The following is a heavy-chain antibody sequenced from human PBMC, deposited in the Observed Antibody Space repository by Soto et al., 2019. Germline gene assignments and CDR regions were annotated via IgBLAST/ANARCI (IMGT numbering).Heavy chain of an antibody. V-gene: IGHV4-4*07. CDR3: ARDRWLRSPAYYYGMDV. Sequence: LSLTCTVSGGSISSYYWSWIRQPAGKGLEWIGRIYTSGSTNYNPSLKSRVTMSVDTSKNQFSLKPSSVTAADTAVYYCARDRWLRSPAYYYGMDVWGQGTTVTVSS. J-gene: IGHJ6*02. CDR1: GGSISSYY. CDR2: IYTSGST. D-gene: IGHD5-12*01.